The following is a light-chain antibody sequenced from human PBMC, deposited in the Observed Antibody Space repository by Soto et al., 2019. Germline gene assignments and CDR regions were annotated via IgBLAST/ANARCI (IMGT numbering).Light chain of an antibody. J-gene: IGKJ5*01. CDR3: QQYDYLVT. Sequence: DIQMTQSPSSLSASVGDRVTITCQASQDIRNSLNWYQQKPGRAPKLLIYDASNVETGVPSRFSGTGSGTHFAFSISSLQPEEFATYYCQQYDYLVTFGQGTRVEIK. CDR1: QDIRNS. V-gene: IGKV1-33*01. CDR2: DAS.